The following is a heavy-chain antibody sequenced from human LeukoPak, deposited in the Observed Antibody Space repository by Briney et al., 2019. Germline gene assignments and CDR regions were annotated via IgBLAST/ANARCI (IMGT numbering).Heavy chain of an antibody. CDR2: IYYSGST. J-gene: IGHJ5*02. Sequence: SETLSLTCTVSGGSISSGGYYWSWIRQHPGKGLEWIGYIYYSGSTYYNPSLKSRVTISVDTSKNQFSLKLSSVTAADTAVYYCARGLPILNWFDPWGQGTLVTVSS. CDR1: GGSISSGGYY. V-gene: IGHV4-31*03. CDR3: ARGLPILNWFDP.